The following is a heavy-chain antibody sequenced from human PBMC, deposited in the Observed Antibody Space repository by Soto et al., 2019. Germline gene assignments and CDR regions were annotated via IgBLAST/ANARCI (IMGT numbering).Heavy chain of an antibody. V-gene: IGHV3-7*05. CDR1: GFTFNNYW. Sequence: AGGSLRLSCVASGFTFNNYWMSWVRQAPGKGLEWVANINQDGSEKYYVDSVKGRFTISRDNAKDSVYLQMNSLRPEDTAVYYCASLPGPNFDNWGQGALVTVSS. CDR3: ASLPGPNFDN. CDR2: INQDGSEK. J-gene: IGHJ4*02.